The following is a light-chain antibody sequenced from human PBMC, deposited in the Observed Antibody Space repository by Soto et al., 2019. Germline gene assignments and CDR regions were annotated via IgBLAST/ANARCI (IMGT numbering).Light chain of an antibody. CDR3: QPGGTTPPWT. J-gene: IGKJ1*01. V-gene: IGKV1-39*01. Sequence: DIQMTQSPSSLSASVGDRVTITCRASQTISSYLNWYQQKPGKAPKLLIYAASSLQSGVPSRFSGSGSGTDFTLTINSLRPEDFATYYCQPGGTTPPWTFGQGTKVDIK. CDR1: QTISSY. CDR2: AAS.